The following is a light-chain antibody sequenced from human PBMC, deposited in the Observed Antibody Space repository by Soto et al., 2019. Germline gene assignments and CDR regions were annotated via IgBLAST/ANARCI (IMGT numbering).Light chain of an antibody. Sequence: EIVMTQSPAMLWVSRGERATLSCRASQNVNNRLAWYQQKAGQPPRLLIYGASTRATGIPARFSGSGSGTEFTLTISSLQSEDFAVYYCQHFNSWPLLFGQGTKVEIK. J-gene: IGKJ1*01. CDR3: QHFNSWPLL. CDR2: GAS. V-gene: IGKV3-15*01. CDR1: QNVNNR.